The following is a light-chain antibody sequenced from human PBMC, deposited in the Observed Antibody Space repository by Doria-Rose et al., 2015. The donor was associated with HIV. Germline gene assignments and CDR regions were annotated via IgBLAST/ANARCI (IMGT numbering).Light chain of an antibody. J-gene: IGKJ1*01. CDR3: HQYGTSWT. Sequence: TQSPGTLSLSPGEGATLSRTASQSFSSTYLAWYQQQHGQAPSLLIYDGSTTATGIPDRFSASGSVTDFTLTINRLEPEDFALYYCHQYGTSWTFGQGTKVEI. CDR2: DGS. V-gene: IGKV3-20*01. CDR1: QSFSSTY.